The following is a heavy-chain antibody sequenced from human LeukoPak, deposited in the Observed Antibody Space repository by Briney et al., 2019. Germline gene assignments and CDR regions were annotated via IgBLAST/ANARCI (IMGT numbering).Heavy chain of an antibody. Sequence: PGGSLRLSCAASGFTFSDYYMSWIRQAPGKGLEWVSYISSSGSTIYYADSVKGRFTISRDNAKNSLYLQMNSLRAVDTAVYYCARGYGSGSYYNYYYYYGMDVWGQGTTVTVSS. V-gene: IGHV3-11*01. D-gene: IGHD3-10*01. CDR2: ISSSGSTI. J-gene: IGHJ6*02. CDR3: ARGYGSGSYYNYYYYYGMDV. CDR1: GFTFSDYY.